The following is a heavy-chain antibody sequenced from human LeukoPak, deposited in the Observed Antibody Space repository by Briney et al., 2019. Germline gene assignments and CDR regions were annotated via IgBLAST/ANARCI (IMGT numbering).Heavy chain of an antibody. Sequence: GRSLRPSCAASGFTFDDYAMHWVRQAPGKGLEWVSGISWNSGSIGYADSVKGRFTISRDNAKNSLYLQMNSLRAEDMALYYCAKAGSSGYYSHFDYWGQGTLVTVSS. J-gene: IGHJ4*02. CDR2: ISWNSGSI. CDR1: GFTFDDYA. V-gene: IGHV3-9*03. D-gene: IGHD3-22*01. CDR3: AKAGSSGYYSHFDY.